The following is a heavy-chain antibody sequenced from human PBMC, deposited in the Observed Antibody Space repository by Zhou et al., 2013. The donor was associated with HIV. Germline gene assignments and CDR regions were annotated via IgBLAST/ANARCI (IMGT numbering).Heavy chain of an antibody. J-gene: IGHJ4*02. Sequence: QVQLVQSGAVVKQPGASVKVSCKASGYTFIGYYMFWVRQAPGQGLEWMGWINPNSGGTNYAQKFQGRVTMTGDTSISTAYMELSKLRSDDTAVYYCARTHITGTTFGIAYWGQGTLVTVSS. CDR2: INPNSGGT. V-gene: IGHV1-2*02. CDR1: GYTFIGYY. D-gene: IGHD1-20*01. CDR3: ARTHITGTTFGIAY.